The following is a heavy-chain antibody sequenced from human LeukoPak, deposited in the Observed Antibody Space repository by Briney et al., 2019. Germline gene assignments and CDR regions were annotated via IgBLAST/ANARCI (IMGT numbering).Heavy chain of an antibody. CDR2: IYYSGST. CDR3: AKYGFSYCGISCIPH. CDR1: GDSINSTSYY. D-gene: IGHD2-21*01. Sequence: SETLSLTCTVSGDSINSTSYYWGWIRQPPGKGLEWIGSIYYSGSTYYNPSLKSRVTISEDTSKNQFSLKLSSVTAADTAVYYCAKYGFSYCGISCIPHWGQGTRVTVSS. J-gene: IGHJ4*02. V-gene: IGHV4-39*07.